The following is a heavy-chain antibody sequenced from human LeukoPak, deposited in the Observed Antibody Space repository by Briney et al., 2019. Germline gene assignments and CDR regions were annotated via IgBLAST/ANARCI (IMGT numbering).Heavy chain of an antibody. CDR2: INHSGST. V-gene: IGHV4-34*01. D-gene: IGHD6-6*01. CDR3: ARGDLFAARRGISLAY. Sequence: SETLSLTCAVYGGSFSGYYWSWIRQPPGKGLDWIGEINHSGSTNYNPSLKSRVTISVDTSKNQFSLKLSSVTAADTAVYYCARGDLFAARRGISLAYWGQGTLVTVSS. CDR1: GGSFSGYY. J-gene: IGHJ4*02.